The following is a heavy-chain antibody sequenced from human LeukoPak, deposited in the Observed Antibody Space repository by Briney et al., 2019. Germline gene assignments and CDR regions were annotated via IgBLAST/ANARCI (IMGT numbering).Heavy chain of an antibody. J-gene: IGHJ3*02. V-gene: IGHV1-69*05. D-gene: IGHD5-12*01. CDR1: GGTFSSYA. CDR2: IIPIFGTA. CDR3: AVWTYSGYEGAFDI. Sequence: ASVKVSCKASGGTFSSYAISRVRQAPGQGLEWMGGIIPIFGTANYAQKFQGRVTITTDESTSTAYMELSSLRSEDTAVYYCAVWTYSGYEGAFDIWGQGTMVTVSS.